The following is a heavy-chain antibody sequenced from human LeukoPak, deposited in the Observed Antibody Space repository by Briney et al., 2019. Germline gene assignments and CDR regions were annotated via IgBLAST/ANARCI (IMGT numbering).Heavy chain of an antibody. CDR2: ISSTSSYI. CDR3: ARDPLKRAFDI. V-gene: IGHV3-21*01. CDR1: GFTFSSYS. J-gene: IGHJ3*02. Sequence: GGSLRLSGAASGFTFSSYSMNWVRQAPGKGLEWVSSISSTSSYIYYADSVKGRFTISRDNAKNSLYLQMNSLRAEDTAVYYCARDPLKRAFDIWGQGTMVTVSS.